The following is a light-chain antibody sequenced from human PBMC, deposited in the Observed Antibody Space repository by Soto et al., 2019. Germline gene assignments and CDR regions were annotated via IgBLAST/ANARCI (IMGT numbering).Light chain of an antibody. V-gene: IGKV3-20*01. Sequence: EIVLTQSPGSLSLSPGQRATLSCRASPSVDTTFFAWYQKKPGQAPRLLIYGASKRATGIPDRFSGSGSGTDFTLIISRLEAEDFAVYYCQQYMSPVTFGQGTKVEIK. CDR1: PSVDTTF. CDR2: GAS. J-gene: IGKJ1*01. CDR3: QQYMSPVT.